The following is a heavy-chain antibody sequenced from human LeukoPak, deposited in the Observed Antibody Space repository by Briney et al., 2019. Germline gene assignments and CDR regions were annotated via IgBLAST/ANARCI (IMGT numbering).Heavy chain of an antibody. J-gene: IGHJ3*02. V-gene: IGHV3-73*01. CDR2: IRSKANSYAT. CDR3: TRHQHYYDSSRDYAFDI. CDR1: GFTFSGSA. Sequence: GGSLRLSCAASGFTFSGSAMHWVRQASGKGLEWVGRIRSKANSYATAYAASVKGRFTISRDDSKNTAYLQMNSLKTEDTAVYYCTRHQHYYDSSRDYAFDIWGQGTMVTVSS. D-gene: IGHD3-22*01.